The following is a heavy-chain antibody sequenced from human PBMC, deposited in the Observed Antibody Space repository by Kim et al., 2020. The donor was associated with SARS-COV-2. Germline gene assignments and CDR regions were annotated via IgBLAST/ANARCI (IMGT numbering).Heavy chain of an antibody. CDR2: IYYSGST. J-gene: IGHJ4*02. Sequence: SETLSLTCTVSGGSVSSGSYYWSWIRQPPGKGLEWIGYIYYSGSTNYNPSLKSRVTISVDTSKNQFSLKLRSVTAADTAVYYCARGSSSWYGNDYWGQGTLVTVSS. CDR1: GGSVSSGSYY. V-gene: IGHV4-61*01. CDR3: ARGSSSWYGNDY. D-gene: IGHD6-13*01.